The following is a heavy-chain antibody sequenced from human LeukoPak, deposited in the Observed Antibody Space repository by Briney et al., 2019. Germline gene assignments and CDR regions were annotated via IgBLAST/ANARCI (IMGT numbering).Heavy chain of an antibody. V-gene: IGHV3-48*01. CDR2: ISSSGNTI. CDR3: AKDSSDYYFDY. Sequence: GGSLRLSCAASGFTFSNAWMNWVRQAPGKGLEWVSYISSSGNTIYYADSVKGRFTISRDNSKNTLYVQLNSLRPDDTAVYYCAKDSSDYYFDYWGQGTLVTVSS. J-gene: IGHJ4*02. D-gene: IGHD3-22*01. CDR1: GFTFSNAW.